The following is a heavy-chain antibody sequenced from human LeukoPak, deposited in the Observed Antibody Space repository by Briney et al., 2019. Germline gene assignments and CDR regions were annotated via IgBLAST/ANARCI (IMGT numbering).Heavy chain of an antibody. J-gene: IGHJ3*02. CDR3: ARVLPRYCSGGSCLHLGDAFDI. CDR1: GGSISSYY. Sequence: PSETLSLTCTVSGGSISSYYWSWIRQPPGKGPEWIGYIYYSGSTNYNPSLKSRVTISVDTSKNQFSLKLSSVTAADTAVYYCARVLPRYCSGGSCLHLGDAFDIWGQGTMVTVSS. CDR2: IYYSGST. V-gene: IGHV4-59*01. D-gene: IGHD2-15*01.